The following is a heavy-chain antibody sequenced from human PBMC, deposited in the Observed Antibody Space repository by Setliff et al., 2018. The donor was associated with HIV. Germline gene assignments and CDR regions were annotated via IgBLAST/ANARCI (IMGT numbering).Heavy chain of an antibody. CDR1: GYSLSTYA. V-gene: IGHV1-18*01. J-gene: IGHJ4*02. Sequence: GASVKVSCKASGYSLSTYAISWVRQAPGQGLEWMGWIDSNNGNRNFAQKFRGRVTMTTDTSTSTAYMELRSLISDDTAVYYCARDVGRDGYCFDHWGQGTLVTVSS. CDR2: IDSNNGNR. CDR3: ARDVGRDGYCFDH. D-gene: IGHD5-12*01.